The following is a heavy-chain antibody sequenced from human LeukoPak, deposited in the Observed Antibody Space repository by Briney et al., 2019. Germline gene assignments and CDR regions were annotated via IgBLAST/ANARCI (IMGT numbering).Heavy chain of an antibody. Sequence: GASVKVSCKAPGYTFTSYGISWVRQAPGQGLERMGWISAYNGNTNYAQKLQGRVAMTTDTSTSAAYMELRSLRSDDTAVYYCAREDYFDYWGQGTLVTVSS. CDR1: GYTFTSYG. CDR3: AREDYFDY. J-gene: IGHJ4*02. CDR2: ISAYNGNT. V-gene: IGHV1-18*04.